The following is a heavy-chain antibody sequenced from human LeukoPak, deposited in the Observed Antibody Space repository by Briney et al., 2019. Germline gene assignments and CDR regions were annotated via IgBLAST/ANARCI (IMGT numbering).Heavy chain of an antibody. D-gene: IGHD1-1*01. Sequence: SETLSLTCTVSGGSISSYYWSWIRQPPGKGLEWIGYIYTSGRTNYNPSLKSRVTISVDTSKNQFSLKLSSVTAADTAVYYCARHGISVEAYYFDYWGQGTLVTVSS. CDR1: GGSISSYY. CDR3: ARHGISVEAYYFDY. J-gene: IGHJ4*02. CDR2: IYTSGRT. V-gene: IGHV4-4*09.